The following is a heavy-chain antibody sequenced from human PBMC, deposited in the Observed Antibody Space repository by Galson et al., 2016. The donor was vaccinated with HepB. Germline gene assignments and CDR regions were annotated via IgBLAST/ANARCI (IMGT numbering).Heavy chain of an antibody. CDR3: MSYRDDYLRGGD. Sequence: LRLSCAVSGFTFSGSAVHWVRQASVKGLEWVGRIRSKTNTYATAYGESVKGRFTISRDDSRNTAYLQMNSLKTEDTAVYYCMSYRDDYLRGGDWGQGTLVTVSS. CDR2: IRSKTNTYAT. V-gene: IGHV3-73*01. CDR1: GFTFSGSA. D-gene: IGHD5-12*01. J-gene: IGHJ4*02.